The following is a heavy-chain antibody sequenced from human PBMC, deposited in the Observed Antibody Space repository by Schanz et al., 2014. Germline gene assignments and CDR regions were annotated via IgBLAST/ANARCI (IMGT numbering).Heavy chain of an antibody. J-gene: IGHJ2*01. CDR1: GFTFDDFA. CDR2: ISWNSGSL. V-gene: IGHV3-9*01. Sequence: EVQLVESGGGLVQPGRSLRLSCAASGFTFDDFAMHWVRQVPGKGLEWVSGISWNSGSLAYADSVKGRFTISRDSAKNSLYLQMNSLRADDTAMYYCAKDGSAGRFYYVDLWGRGTLVTVSA. CDR3: AKDGSAGRFYYVDL. D-gene: IGHD6-13*01.